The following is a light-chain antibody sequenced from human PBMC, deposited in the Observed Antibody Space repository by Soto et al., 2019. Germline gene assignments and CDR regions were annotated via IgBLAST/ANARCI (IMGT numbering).Light chain of an antibody. Sequence: DIQMTQSPSTLSASVGDRVTLTCGASQSIRGLLAWYQQKPGRAPTLLIYKASTLERGVPSRFSGSGSGTEFSLTFSSLQPDDSATYYCQQYDTYPLTFGQGTRLEIK. CDR1: QSIRGL. J-gene: IGKJ5*01. CDR3: QQYDTYPLT. V-gene: IGKV1-5*03. CDR2: KAS.